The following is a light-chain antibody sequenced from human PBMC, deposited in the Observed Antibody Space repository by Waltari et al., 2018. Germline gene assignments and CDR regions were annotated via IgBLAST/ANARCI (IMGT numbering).Light chain of an antibody. CDR1: SSDIGGYKY. J-gene: IGLJ1*01. V-gene: IGLV2-8*01. CDR2: EVS. Sequence: QSALTQPPSASGYPGQSVTIYCTGTSSDIGGYKYVSWYRQHPGKGPKLLIYEVSKRPSGVPNRFSGSKSGNTASLTVSGLQAEDEADYYCSSYAGSNNLVFGTGTKVTVL. CDR3: SSYAGSNNLV.